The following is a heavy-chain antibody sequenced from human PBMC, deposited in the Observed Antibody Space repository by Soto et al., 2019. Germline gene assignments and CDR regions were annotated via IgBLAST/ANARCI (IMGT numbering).Heavy chain of an antibody. D-gene: IGHD6-6*01. CDR1: GYTFTSYA. V-gene: IGHV1-3*01. Sequence: ASVKVSCKASGYTFTSYAIHWVRQAPGQRLEWMGWINAGNGNTKYSQKFQGRVTITRDTSASTAYMELSSLRSEDTAVYYCARDKGIAALPGYYYYMDVCGKGTTVTVSS. CDR2: INAGNGNT. J-gene: IGHJ6*03. CDR3: ARDKGIAALPGYYYYMDV.